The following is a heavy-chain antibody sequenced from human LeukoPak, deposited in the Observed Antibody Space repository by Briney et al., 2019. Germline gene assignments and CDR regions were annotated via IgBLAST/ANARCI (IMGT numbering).Heavy chain of an antibody. V-gene: IGHV3-23*01. Sequence: PRGCLRLSCAPSGFTFSNSVMSWVRQAPGRGRGWVSPFIGSTGNTYYTDSVKGRFTISRENSQNTLYLQVNSLRAEDTVIYYCAKRGLRPTYYFDYWGQRTLVTVSS. D-gene: IGHD4-17*01. CDR1: GFTFSNSV. CDR3: AKRGLRPTYYFDY. CDR2: FIGSTGNT. J-gene: IGHJ4*02.